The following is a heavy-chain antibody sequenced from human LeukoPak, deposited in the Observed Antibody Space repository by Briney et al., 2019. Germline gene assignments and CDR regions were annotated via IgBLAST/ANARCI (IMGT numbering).Heavy chain of an antibody. CDR3: ARPYYDFWSGFDAFDI. J-gene: IGHJ3*02. CDR1: GYSISSGYY. Sequence: SETLSLTCAVSGYSISSGYYWGWIRQPPGKGLEGIGSIYHSGSTYYTPSLKSRVTISVDTSKNQFSLKLSSVTAADTAVYYCARPYYDFWSGFDAFDIWGQGTMVTVSS. D-gene: IGHD3-3*01. V-gene: IGHV4-38-2*01. CDR2: IYHSGST.